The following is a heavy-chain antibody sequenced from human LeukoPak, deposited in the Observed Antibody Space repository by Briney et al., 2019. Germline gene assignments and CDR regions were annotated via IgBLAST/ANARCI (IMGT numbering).Heavy chain of an antibody. J-gene: IGHJ6*02. CDR2: ISAYNGNT. D-gene: IGHD2-15*01. V-gene: IGHV1-18*01. CDR1: GYTFNSYG. CDR3: ARAGNCSGGSCWYYYYYGMDV. Sequence: ASVKVSCKASGYTFNSYGISWVRQAPGQGLEWMGWISAYNGNTNYAQKLQGRVTMTTDTSTSTAYMELRSLRSDDTAVYYCARAGNCSGGSCWYYYYYGMDVWGQGTTVTVSS.